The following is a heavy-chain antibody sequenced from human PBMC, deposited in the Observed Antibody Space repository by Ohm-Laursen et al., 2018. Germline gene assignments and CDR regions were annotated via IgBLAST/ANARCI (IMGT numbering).Heavy chain of an antibody. CDR2: IGTAGDT. D-gene: IGHD2-2*01. J-gene: IGHJ6*02. CDR3: ARGVLGYCSSTSCYGYYYGMDV. V-gene: IGHV3-13*01. Sequence: GSLRLSCTASGFTFSSYDMHWVRQATGKGLEWVSAIGTAGDTYYPGSVKGRFTISRENAKNSLYLQMNSLRAGDTAVYYCARGVLGYCSSTSCYGYYYGMDVWGQGTTVTVSS. CDR1: GFTFSSYD.